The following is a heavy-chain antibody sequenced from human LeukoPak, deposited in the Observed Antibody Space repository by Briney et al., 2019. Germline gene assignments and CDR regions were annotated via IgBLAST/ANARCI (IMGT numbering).Heavy chain of an antibody. CDR1: GFTFSSYA. V-gene: IGHV3-23*01. Sequence: PGGSLRLSCAASGFTFSSYAMSWVRQAPGKGLEWVSAISGSGGSTYYAGSVKGRFTISRDNSKNTLYLQMNSLRAEDTAVYYCAKDPYYDILTGYSDYWGQGTLVTVSS. CDR3: AKDPYYDILTGYSDY. J-gene: IGHJ4*02. D-gene: IGHD3-9*01. CDR2: ISGSGGST.